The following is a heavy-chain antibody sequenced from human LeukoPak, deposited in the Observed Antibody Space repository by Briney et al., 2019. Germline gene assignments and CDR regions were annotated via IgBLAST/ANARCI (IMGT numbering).Heavy chain of an antibody. V-gene: IGHV3-23*01. Sequence: GGSRRLSCAASGFTFSSYAMSWVRQAPGKGLEWVSAISGIGGRTYYADSVKGRCTISRDNAKKSLYLQMNSLRAEDTAVYYCARDNGAGDYGMDVWGKGPTFTVSS. J-gene: IGHJ6*04. CDR3: ARDNGAGDYGMDV. CDR2: ISGIGGRT. D-gene: IGHD2-8*01. CDR1: GFTFSSYA.